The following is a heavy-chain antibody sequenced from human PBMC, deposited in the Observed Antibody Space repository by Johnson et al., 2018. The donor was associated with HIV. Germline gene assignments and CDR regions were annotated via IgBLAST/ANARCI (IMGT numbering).Heavy chain of an antibody. J-gene: IGHJ3*02. Sequence: MLLVESGGGLIQPGGSLRLSCAASGFTFRSYPMNWVRQAPGKGLEWVSRMNSDGSSTNYADSVQGRFTISRDNSNNTLYLQMNSLRAEDTAVYYCARHKAVADAFDIWGQGTVVTVS. V-gene: IGHV3-74*02. D-gene: IGHD6-19*01. CDR1: GFTFRSYP. CDR2: MNSDGSST. CDR3: ARHKAVADAFDI.